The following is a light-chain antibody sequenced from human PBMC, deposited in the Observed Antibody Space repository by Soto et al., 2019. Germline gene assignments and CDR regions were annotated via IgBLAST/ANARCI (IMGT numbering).Light chain of an antibody. CDR3: QQTYTTPEIT. CDR1: QSISIS. CDR2: GAS. J-gene: IGKJ5*01. Sequence: DIQMTQSPSSLSASVGARVPITCRARQSISISLNWYQLKPGKAPNLLMYGASYLKSGVPTRFSGSGSGTDFTLTISSLQPEDFATYYCQQTYTTPEITFGQGTRLEIK. V-gene: IGKV1-39*01.